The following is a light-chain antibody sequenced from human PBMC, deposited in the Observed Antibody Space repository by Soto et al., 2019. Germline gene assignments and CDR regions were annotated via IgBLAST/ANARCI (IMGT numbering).Light chain of an antibody. Sequence: DLVMTQSPLSLPVTPGEPASISCRPSQSLLHSNGFNYLDWYLQKPGQSPQLLIYLGSNRASGVPDRFSGSGSGTDFTLKISRVEAEDVGVYYCMQALQTPRTFGPGTKVDIK. J-gene: IGKJ3*01. CDR1: QSLLHSNGFNY. V-gene: IGKV2-28*01. CDR3: MQALQTPRT. CDR2: LGS.